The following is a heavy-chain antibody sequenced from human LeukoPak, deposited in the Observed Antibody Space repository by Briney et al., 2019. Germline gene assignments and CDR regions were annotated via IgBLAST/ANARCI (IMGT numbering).Heavy chain of an antibody. V-gene: IGHV4-59*01. CDR2: IYCSGST. D-gene: IGHD2-2*01. J-gene: IGHJ5*02. CDR3: ARARGYCSSTSCYRWFDP. CDR1: GGSISSYY. Sequence: SETLSLTCTVSGGSISSYYWSWIRQPPGKGLEWIGYIYCSGSTNYNPSLKSRVTISVDTSKNQFSLKLSSVTAADTAVYYCARARGYCSSTSCYRWFDPWGPGTLVTVSS.